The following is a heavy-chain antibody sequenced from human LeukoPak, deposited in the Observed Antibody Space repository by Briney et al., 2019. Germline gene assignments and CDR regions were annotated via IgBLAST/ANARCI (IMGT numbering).Heavy chain of an antibody. CDR2: IKTKTDGETT. J-gene: IGHJ4*02. CDR3: ATLMAGSTRNFDY. V-gene: IGHV3-15*01. CDR1: SFTFNNAW. D-gene: IGHD6-19*01. Sequence: GGSLRLSCAASSFTFNNAWMSWVRQAPGKGLEWVGRIKTKTDGETTDYAAPVKGRFTISRDDSKDTLYLQMNSLKTEDTAVYYCATLMAGSTRNFDYWGQGTLVTVSS.